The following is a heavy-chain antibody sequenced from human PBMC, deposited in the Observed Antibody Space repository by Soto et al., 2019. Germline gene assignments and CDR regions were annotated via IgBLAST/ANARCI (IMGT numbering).Heavy chain of an antibody. CDR2: IYSGGNT. CDR1: GFTISSNY. D-gene: IGHD3-9*01. V-gene: IGHV3-66*01. Sequence: EVQLVESGGGLVQPGGSLGLSVAASGFTISSNYMSGVGQAPGKGLGWVSVIYSGGNTYYADSVKGRFTISRDNSKNTLYLQMNSLRAEDTAVYYCATLTKYDILTGYYPCWGQGTLVTVSS. J-gene: IGHJ4*02. CDR3: ATLTKYDILTGYYPC.